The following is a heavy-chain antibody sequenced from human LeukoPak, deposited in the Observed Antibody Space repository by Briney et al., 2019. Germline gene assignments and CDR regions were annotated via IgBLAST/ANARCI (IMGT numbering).Heavy chain of an antibody. CDR2: IYTSGST. V-gene: IGHV4-4*07. CDR1: GGSISSYY. J-gene: IGHJ5*02. CDR3: ARDRPSRYYYDSSGYWCFDP. D-gene: IGHD3-22*01. Sequence: SETLSLTCTVSGGSISSYYWSWIRQPAGKGLEWIGRIYTSGSTNYNPSLKSRVTMSVDTSKNQFSLKLSSVTAADTAVYYCARDRPSRYYYDSSGYWCFDPWGQGTLVTVSS.